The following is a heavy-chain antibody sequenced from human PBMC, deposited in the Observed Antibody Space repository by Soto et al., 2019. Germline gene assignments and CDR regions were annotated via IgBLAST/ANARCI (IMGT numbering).Heavy chain of an antibody. CDR2: IYFDDNS. Sequence: QLQLQESGPGLVKPSETLSLTCTVSGGSISSNNFYWGWIRQPPGKGLEWIGSIYFDDNSFHHPSLKSRVAISIDTPKNQFSLKLSSLTAADTAVYYCGGFRGGYGSVLDYWGQGTLVTVSS. D-gene: IGHD5-18*01. J-gene: IGHJ4*02. CDR3: GGFRGGYGSVLDY. V-gene: IGHV4-39*01. CDR1: GGSISSNNFY.